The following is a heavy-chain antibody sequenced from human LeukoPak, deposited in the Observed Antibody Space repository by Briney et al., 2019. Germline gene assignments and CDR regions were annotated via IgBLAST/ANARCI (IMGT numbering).Heavy chain of an antibody. V-gene: IGHV4-39*01. D-gene: IGHD3-3*01. Sequence: SETLSLTCTVSGGSISSSSYYWGWIRQPPGKGLEWIGSIYYSGSTYYNPSLKSRVTISVDTSKNQFSLKLSPVTAADTAVYYCASYDFWSGYYFDYWGQGTLVTVSS. CDR2: IYYSGST. CDR1: GGSISSSSYY. J-gene: IGHJ4*02. CDR3: ASYDFWSGYYFDY.